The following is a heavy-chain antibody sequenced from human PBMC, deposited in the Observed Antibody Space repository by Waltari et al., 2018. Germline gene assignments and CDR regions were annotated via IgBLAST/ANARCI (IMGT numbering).Heavy chain of an antibody. CDR2: IKPDGSDK. Sequence: EVQLMESGGGLVQPGGSLRLSCAASGFAFSSYWMRWVRQAPGTGLEWVTNIKPDGSDKYYVDSVKGRFTISRDNAKNSLYLQMNSLRAEDTAVYYCARDRIQLWSNDYWGQGTLVTVSS. V-gene: IGHV3-7*01. D-gene: IGHD5-18*01. CDR3: ARDRIQLWSNDY. CDR1: GFAFSSYW. J-gene: IGHJ4*02.